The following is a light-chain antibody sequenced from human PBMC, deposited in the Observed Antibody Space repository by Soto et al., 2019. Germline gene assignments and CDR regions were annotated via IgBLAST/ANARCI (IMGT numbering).Light chain of an antibody. CDR2: EDT. J-gene: IGLJ3*02. Sequence: QSALTQPASVSGSPGQSITISCTGTRRDVGSYNLVSWYQQHPGKAPKLMIYEDTERPSGISSRFSGSKSGNTASLTISGLQAGDEGDYYCCSYAGSSNWVFGGGTKVTVL. V-gene: IGLV2-23*01. CDR3: CSYAGSSNWV. CDR1: RRDVGSYNL.